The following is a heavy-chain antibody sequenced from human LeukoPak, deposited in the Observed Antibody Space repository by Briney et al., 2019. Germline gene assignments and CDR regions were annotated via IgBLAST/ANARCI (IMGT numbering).Heavy chain of an antibody. CDR1: GFTFTSSA. CDR3: AAAPYYDFWSGYSLGFDY. Sequence: SVKVSCKASGFTFTSSAVQWVRQARGQRLEWIGWIVVGSGNTNYAQKFQERVTITRDMSTSTAYMELSSLRSEDTAVYYCAAAPYYDFWSGYSLGFDYWGQGTLVTVSS. V-gene: IGHV1-58*01. D-gene: IGHD3-3*01. CDR2: IVVGSGNT. J-gene: IGHJ4*02.